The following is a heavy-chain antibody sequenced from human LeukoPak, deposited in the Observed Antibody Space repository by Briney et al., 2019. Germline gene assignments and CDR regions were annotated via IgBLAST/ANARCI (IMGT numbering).Heavy chain of an antibody. CDR2: IYPGDSDT. CDR3: ARPGYSYAQDAFDI. D-gene: IGHD5-18*01. Sequence: GASLEISCKGSGYSFTSYWIGWVRPTPGKGLEWMGMIYPGDSDTRYSPSFQGQATISADKSISTAYLQWSSLKASDTAMYYCARPGYSYAQDAFDIWGQGTMVTVSS. J-gene: IGHJ3*02. V-gene: IGHV5-51*01. CDR1: GYSFTSYW.